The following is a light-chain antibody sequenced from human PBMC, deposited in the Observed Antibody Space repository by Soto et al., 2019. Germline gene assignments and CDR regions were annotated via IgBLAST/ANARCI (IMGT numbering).Light chain of an antibody. CDR3: QQYNNWPWT. Sequence: EIVMTQSPATLSVSPGERATLSCRASQSVSSNLAWYQQKPGQAPRLLIYGASTSATGIPARFSGSGSGTEFALTICSLQSEDFAVYYCQQYNNWPWTFGQGTKVEIK. CDR1: QSVSSN. CDR2: GAS. V-gene: IGKV3-15*01. J-gene: IGKJ1*01.